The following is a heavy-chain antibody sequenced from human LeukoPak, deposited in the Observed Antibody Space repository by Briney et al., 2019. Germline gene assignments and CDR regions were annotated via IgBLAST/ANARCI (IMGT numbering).Heavy chain of an antibody. Sequence: PGGSLRLSCAASGFTFSSYAMSWVRQAPGKGLEWVSAISGSGGSTYYADSVKGRFTISRDNSKNTLYLQMNSLRAEDTAVYYCARVGPAGIWFGELYYFDYWGQGTLVTVSS. J-gene: IGHJ4*02. CDR2: ISGSGGST. D-gene: IGHD3-10*01. CDR3: ARVGPAGIWFGELYYFDY. CDR1: GFTFSSYA. V-gene: IGHV3-23*01.